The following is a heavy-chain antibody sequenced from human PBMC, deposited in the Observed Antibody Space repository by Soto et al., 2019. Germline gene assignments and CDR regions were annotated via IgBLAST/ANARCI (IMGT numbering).Heavy chain of an antibody. CDR1: GYSFTDCA. CDR2: INTGNGNT. V-gene: IGHV1-3*04. CDR3: ARASCIFRGVISWFDS. D-gene: IGHD3-10*01. J-gene: IGHJ5*01. Sequence: QVQLVQSGAEVKQPGASVKVSCQVSGYSFTDCALHWVRQAPGQRLEWMGWINTGNGNTKYSDNFRGRVIFTRDTSASTAHMEFSSLRSDDTAVYYCARASCIFRGVISWFDSWGQGILVSVSS.